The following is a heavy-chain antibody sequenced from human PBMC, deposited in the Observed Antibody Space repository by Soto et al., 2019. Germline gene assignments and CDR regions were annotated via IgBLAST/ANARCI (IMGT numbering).Heavy chain of an antibody. CDR1: GYTFTGYY. V-gene: IGHV1-2*04. CDR2: INPNSGGT. Sequence: GASLKFSCKASGYTFTGYYMHWVRQAPGQGIEWMGWINPNSGGTNYAQKFQGWVTMTRDTSISTAYMELSRLSSDDTAVYYCARAGFDYYDSSGYYSGYYYYGMGVWGQGTTVTVSS. D-gene: IGHD3-22*01. CDR3: ARAGFDYYDSSGYYSGYYYYGMGV. J-gene: IGHJ6*02.